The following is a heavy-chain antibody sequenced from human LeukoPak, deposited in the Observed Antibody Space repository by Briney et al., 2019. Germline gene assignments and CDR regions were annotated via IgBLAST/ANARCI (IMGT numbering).Heavy chain of an antibody. V-gene: IGHV3-33*01. CDR2: IWYGGSNK. CDR1: GLTFSSYG. J-gene: IGHJ4*02. Sequence: GGSLRLSCAASGLTFSSYGMHWVRQAPGKGLEWVAVIWYGGSNKYYADSVKGRFTISRDNSKNTLYLQMNSLRAEDTAVYYCARGPKLRGEFDYWGQGTLVTVSS. CDR3: ARGPKLRGEFDY.